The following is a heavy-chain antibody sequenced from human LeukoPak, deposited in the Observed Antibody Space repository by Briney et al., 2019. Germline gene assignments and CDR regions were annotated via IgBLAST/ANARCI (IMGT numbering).Heavy chain of an antibody. J-gene: IGHJ4*02. V-gene: IGHV1-3*01. CDR3: ARGRLLWFGELLYDPRIDY. D-gene: IGHD3-10*01. Sequence: ASVKVSCKASGYTFTSYAMHWVRQAPGQRLEWMGWINACNGNTKYSQKFQGRVTITRDTSASTAYMELSSLRSEDTAVYYCARGRLLWFGELLYDPRIDYWGQGTLVTVSS. CDR2: INACNGNT. CDR1: GYTFTSYA.